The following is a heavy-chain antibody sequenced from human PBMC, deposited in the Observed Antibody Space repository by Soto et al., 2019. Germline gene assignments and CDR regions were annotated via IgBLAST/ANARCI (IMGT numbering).Heavy chain of an antibody. V-gene: IGHV1-18*01. D-gene: IGHD3-22*01. CDR2: ISAYNGNT. Sequence: VKVSCKASGYTFTSYGISWVRQAPGQGLEWMGWISAYNGNTNYAQKLQGRVTMTTDTSTSTAYMELRSLRSDDTAVYYCARDQRVVVITSDYHAFDIWGQGTIVTVS. CDR1: GYTFTSYG. CDR3: ARDQRVVVITSDYHAFDI. J-gene: IGHJ3*02.